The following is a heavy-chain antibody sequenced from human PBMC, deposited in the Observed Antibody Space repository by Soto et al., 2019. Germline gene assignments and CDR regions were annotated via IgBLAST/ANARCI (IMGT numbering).Heavy chain of an antibody. V-gene: IGHV1-2*02. Sequence: GASVKVSCKASGYTFTGYYMHWVRQAPGQGLEWMGWINPNTGGTKYAQKFQGRVTMPRETSISTAYMELNRLKSDDTAMYYCAKSSRSSYLGGFDFWGQGTLGTVS. CDR3: AKSSRSSYLGGFDF. J-gene: IGHJ4*02. CDR1: GYTFTGYY. CDR2: INPNTGGT. D-gene: IGHD3-16*01.